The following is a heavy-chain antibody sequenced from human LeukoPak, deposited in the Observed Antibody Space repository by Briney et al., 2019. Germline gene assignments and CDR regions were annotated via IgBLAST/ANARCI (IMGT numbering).Heavy chain of an antibody. J-gene: IGHJ4*02. CDR3: ARTPSYQLLPYYFDY. CDR1: GFTFSSYS. V-gene: IGHV3-48*01. Sequence: GGSLRLSCAASGFTFSSYSMNWVRQAPGKGLEWVSYISSSSNTIYYADSVKGRFTISRDNAKNSLYLQMNSLRAEDTAEYYCARTPSYQLLPYYFDYWGQGTLVTVSS. CDR2: ISSSSNTI. D-gene: IGHD2-2*01.